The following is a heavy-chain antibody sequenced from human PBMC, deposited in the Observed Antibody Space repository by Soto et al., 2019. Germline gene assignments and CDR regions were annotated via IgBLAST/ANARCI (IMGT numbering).Heavy chain of an antibody. CDR1: GYTFTNSG. J-gene: IGHJ6*02. CDR3: AREEYYDSSGYRPVRYYGGMDV. V-gene: IGHV1-18*01. D-gene: IGHD3-22*01. Sequence: QVQLVQSGAEVKKPGASVKVSCKASGYTFTNSGISWVRQAPGQGLEWMGWIGAYNGHTKYAQKLQGRVTMTTDTSTSTAYMELRSLKSVDTAVYYCAREEYYDSSGYRPVRYYGGMDVWGQGTTVTVSS. CDR2: IGAYNGHT.